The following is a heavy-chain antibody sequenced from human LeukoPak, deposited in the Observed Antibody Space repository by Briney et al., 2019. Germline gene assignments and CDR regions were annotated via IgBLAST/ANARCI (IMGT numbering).Heavy chain of an antibody. CDR3: ARAGGGSYYHQFDY. Sequence: SETLSLTCTVSGYSISSGYYWGWIRQPPGKGLEWIGSIYHSGSTYYNPSLKSRVTISVGTSKNQFSLKLSSVTAADTAVYYCARAGGGSYYHQFDYWGQGTLVTVSS. CDR1: GYSISSGYY. D-gene: IGHD1-26*01. CDR2: IYHSGST. V-gene: IGHV4-38-2*02. J-gene: IGHJ4*02.